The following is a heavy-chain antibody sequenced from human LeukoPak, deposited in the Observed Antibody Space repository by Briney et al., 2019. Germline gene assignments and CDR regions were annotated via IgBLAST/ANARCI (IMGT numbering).Heavy chain of an antibody. CDR1: GGTFSGYY. V-gene: IGHV4-34*01. CDR3: ARGRDIVVVVAATGFDY. CDR2: INHSGST. D-gene: IGHD2-15*01. J-gene: IGHJ4*02. Sequence: SETLSLTCAVYGGTFSGYYWSWIRQPPGKGLEWIGEINHSGSTNYNPSLKSRVTISVDTSKNQFSLKLSSVTAAHTAVYYCARGRDIVVVVAATGFDYWGQGTLVTVSS.